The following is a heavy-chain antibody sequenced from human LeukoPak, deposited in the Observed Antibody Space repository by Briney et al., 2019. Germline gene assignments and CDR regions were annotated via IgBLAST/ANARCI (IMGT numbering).Heavy chain of an antibody. V-gene: IGHV4-30-4*01. CDR1: GGSISSGDSH. Sequence: SQTLSLTCTVSGGSISSGDSHWSWIRQPPGKGLEWIGYIFYSGNIYYNPSLKSLLTISLDMSKNQFSLKLSSVTAADTAVYYCARAPGVAEVGRLDLWGRGTLVTVSS. J-gene: IGHJ2*01. CDR3: ARAPGVAEVGRLDL. D-gene: IGHD7-27*01. CDR2: IFYSGNI.